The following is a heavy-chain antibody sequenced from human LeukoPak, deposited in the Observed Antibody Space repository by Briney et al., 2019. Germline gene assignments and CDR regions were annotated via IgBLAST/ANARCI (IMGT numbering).Heavy chain of an antibody. Sequence: GGSLRLSCAASGFTFSSYSMNWVRQAPGKGLEWVSSISSSSSYIYYADSVKGRFTISRDNAKNSLYLQMNSLRAEDTAVYYCARDLEAANTYYFDYWGQGTMVTVSS. CDR3: ARDLEAANTYYFDY. V-gene: IGHV3-21*01. CDR1: GFTFSSYS. CDR2: ISSSSSYI. D-gene: IGHD6-13*01. J-gene: IGHJ4*02.